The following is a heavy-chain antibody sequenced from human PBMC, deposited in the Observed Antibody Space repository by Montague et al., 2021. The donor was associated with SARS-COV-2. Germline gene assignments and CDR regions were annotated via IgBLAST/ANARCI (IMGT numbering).Heavy chain of an antibody. D-gene: IGHD6-13*01. CDR1: GGSFSGYY. Sequence: SETLSLTCAVYGGSFSGYYWSWIRQPPGKGLEWIGEINHSGSTNHNPSLKSRVTISVDTSKNQFSLKLSSVTAADTAVYYCARAGYSSSWYGARNWFDPWGQGTLVTVSS. J-gene: IGHJ5*02. CDR2: INHSGST. CDR3: ARAGYSSSWYGARNWFDP. V-gene: IGHV4-34*01.